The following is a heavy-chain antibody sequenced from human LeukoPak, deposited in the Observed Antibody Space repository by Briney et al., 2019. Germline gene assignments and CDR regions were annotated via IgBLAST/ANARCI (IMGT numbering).Heavy chain of an antibody. CDR1: GFTFSTYA. CDR3: AKAASGNWNDVSDY. CDR2: ISGRGVST. V-gene: IGHV3-23*01. D-gene: IGHD1-20*01. Sequence: GGSLRHYCAASGFTFSTYAMSWVRQAPGKGLEWVSAISGRGVSTSYADSVRGRFTISRDNSKNTLYLQMNSLRAEDTAVYYCAKAASGNWNDVSDYWGQGTLVTVSS. J-gene: IGHJ4*02.